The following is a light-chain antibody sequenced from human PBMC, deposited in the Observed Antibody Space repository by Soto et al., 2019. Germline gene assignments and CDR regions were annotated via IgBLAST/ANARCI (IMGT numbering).Light chain of an antibody. V-gene: IGKV3-20*01. CDR2: GAS. Sequence: EIVLTQSPGPLYLSPGERATLACRASQSISSSYLAWYQQKPGQAPRLLIYGASSRATGIPNRFSGSGSVTDFTITISRLEPEDYAGEYWQFFGSSRYSFDQGTMLEIK. CDR1: QSISSSY. J-gene: IGKJ2*03. CDR3: QFFGSSRYS.